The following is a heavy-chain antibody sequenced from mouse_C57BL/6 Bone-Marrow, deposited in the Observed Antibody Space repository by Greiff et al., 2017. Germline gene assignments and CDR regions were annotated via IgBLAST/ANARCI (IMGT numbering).Heavy chain of an antibody. V-gene: IGHV5-17*01. CDR2: ISSGSSTI. CDR3: ARLASYYFDY. Sequence: DVMLVESGGGLVKPGGSLKLSCAASGFTFSDYGMHWVRQAPEKGLAWVAYISSGSSTIYYADTVKGRFTIARDNAKNTLFLQMTSLRSEDTAMYYCARLASYYFDYWGQGTTLTVAS. CDR1: GFTFSDYG. J-gene: IGHJ2*01.